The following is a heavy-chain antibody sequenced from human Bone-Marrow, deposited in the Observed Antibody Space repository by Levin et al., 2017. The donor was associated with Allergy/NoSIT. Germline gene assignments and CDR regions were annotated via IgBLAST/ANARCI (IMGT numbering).Heavy chain of an antibody. CDR1: GYTFTSYD. CDR2: MNPNSGNT. J-gene: IGHJ4*02. CDR3: ARVSGGPVGGSGWPDY. D-gene: IGHD6-19*01. Sequence: ASVKVSCKASGYTFTSYDINWVRQATGQGLEWMGWMNPNSGNTGYAQKFQGRVTMTRNTSISTAYMELSSLRSEDTAVYYCARVSGGPVGGSGWPDYWGQGTLVTVSS. V-gene: IGHV1-8*01.